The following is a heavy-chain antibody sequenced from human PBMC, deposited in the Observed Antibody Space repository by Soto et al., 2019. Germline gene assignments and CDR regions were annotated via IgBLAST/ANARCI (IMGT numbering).Heavy chain of an antibody. D-gene: IGHD5-18*01. Sequence: QVQLVESGGGVVQPGRSLRLSCAASGFTFSSYGMHWVRQAPGKGLEWVAVIWYDGSNKYYADSVKGRFTISRDNSKNTLYLQMNSLRAEDTAVYYCARGGVGTAMVYYFDYWGQGTLVTVSS. J-gene: IGHJ4*02. CDR2: IWYDGSNK. CDR3: ARGGVGTAMVYYFDY. V-gene: IGHV3-33*01. CDR1: GFTFSSYG.